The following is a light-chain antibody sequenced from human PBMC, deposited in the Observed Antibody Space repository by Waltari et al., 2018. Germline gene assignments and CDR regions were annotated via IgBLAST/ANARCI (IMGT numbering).Light chain of an antibody. V-gene: IGKV3-11*01. CDR3: QQRGTYLGLT. Sequence: VLTPSPATLSLSPGERATLSCRASQSVSKYLAWYQQKPGQAPRLLIFDASNRATGIPARFSGSGSGTEFSLTISSLEPEDFAVYYCQQRGTYLGLTFGGGTKVDIK. J-gene: IGKJ4*01. CDR1: QSVSKY. CDR2: DAS.